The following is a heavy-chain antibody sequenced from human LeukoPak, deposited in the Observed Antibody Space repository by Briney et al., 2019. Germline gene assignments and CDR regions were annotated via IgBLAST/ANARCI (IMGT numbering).Heavy chain of an antibody. CDR1: GFTFSSYG. CDR3: AKLGGYSGYDPRIAAAGYFDY. D-gene: IGHD5-12*01. CDR2: IRYDGSNK. V-gene: IGHV3-30*02. J-gene: IGHJ4*02. Sequence: PGGSLRLSCAASGFTFSSYGMHWVRQAPGKGLEWVAFIRYDGSNKYYADSVKGRFTISRDNSKNTLYLPMNSLRAEDTAVYYCAKLGGYSGYDPRIAAAGYFDYWGQGTLVTVSS.